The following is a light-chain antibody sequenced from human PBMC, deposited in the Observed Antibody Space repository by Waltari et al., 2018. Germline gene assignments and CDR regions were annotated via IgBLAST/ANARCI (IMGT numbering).Light chain of an antibody. CDR3: ATWDSRLSVVV. V-gene: IGLV1-51*02. Sequence: QAVLTQPPSVSAAPGQRVTISCSGSTSNIGNHYVSWYQQHPGAAPKVLISENNKRPSGIPDRFSGSRSGSSATLGIIGLQTGDEADYYCATWDSRLSVVVFGGGTKLTVL. CDR1: TSNIGNHY. J-gene: IGLJ2*01. CDR2: ENN.